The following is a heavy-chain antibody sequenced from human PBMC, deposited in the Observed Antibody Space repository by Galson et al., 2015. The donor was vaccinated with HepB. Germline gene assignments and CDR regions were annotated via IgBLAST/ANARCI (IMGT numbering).Heavy chain of an antibody. D-gene: IGHD3-22*01. V-gene: IGHV1-46*03. CDR1: GYTFTSYY. J-gene: IGHJ4*02. Sequence: SVKVSCKASGYTFTSYYMHWVRQAPGQGLEWMGIINPSGGSTSYAQKFQGRVTMTRDTSTSTVYMELSSLRSEDTAVYYCARAGYYDSSGYYPLFDYWGQGTLVTVSS. CDR2: INPSGGST. CDR3: ARAGYYDSSGYYPLFDY.